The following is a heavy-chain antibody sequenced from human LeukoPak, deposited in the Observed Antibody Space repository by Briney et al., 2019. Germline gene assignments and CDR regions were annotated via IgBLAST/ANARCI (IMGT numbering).Heavy chain of an antibody. CDR3: ARGLSNGDSRYNWFGP. J-gene: IGHJ5*02. V-gene: IGHV3-7*04. CDR1: RFTFTSHW. D-gene: IGHD2-8*01. Sequence: PGGSLRLSCVASRFTFTSHWMNWVRQVPGKGLEWVANIKLDGSEKNYVDSVKGRFTSSRDNDKNSLHLQMNSLRAEDTAVYYCARGLSNGDSRYNWFGPWGQGTLVTVSS. CDR2: IKLDGSEK.